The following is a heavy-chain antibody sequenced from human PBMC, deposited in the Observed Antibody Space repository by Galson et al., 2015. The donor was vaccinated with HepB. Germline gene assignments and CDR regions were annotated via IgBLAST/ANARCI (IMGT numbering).Heavy chain of an antibody. V-gene: IGHV1-69*04. J-gene: IGHJ4*02. CDR1: GGTFNNYA. D-gene: IGHD4-17*01. CDR3: ARHIDGDYGDY. Sequence: SVKVSCKASGGTFNNYAFNWMRQAPGQGLEWMGRIIPILGISNYAQKFQGRVTITADKSTSAAYMQLSSLRSEGTAMYYCARHIDGDYGDYWGQGTLVTVSS. CDR2: IIPILGIS.